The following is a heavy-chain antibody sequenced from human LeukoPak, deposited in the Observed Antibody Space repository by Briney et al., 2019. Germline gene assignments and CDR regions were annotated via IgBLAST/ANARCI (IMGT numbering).Heavy chain of an antibody. CDR3: ARDYSGEWEQLTGWWFDP. V-gene: IGHV1-46*01. CDR1: GYTFISYN. D-gene: IGHD1-26*01. CDR2: INPSGDFR. J-gene: IGHJ5*02. Sequence: ASVKVSCKASGYTFISYNINWLRQATGQGLEWMAIINPSGDFRSYAQKFQGRLTVTRDMSTRTVYMELSDLRPEDTAVYYCARDYSGEWEQLTGWWFDPWGQGTLVIVSS.